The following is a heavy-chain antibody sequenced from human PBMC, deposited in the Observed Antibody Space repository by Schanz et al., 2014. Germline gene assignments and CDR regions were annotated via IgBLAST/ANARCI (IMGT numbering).Heavy chain of an antibody. D-gene: IGHD2-2*01. V-gene: IGHV3-15*01. Sequence: VQLVESGGGVVQPGGSLRLSCESSGFTFNGHAMHWVRQAPGKGLEWVGRIRSKADGGTTDYAAPVKGRFTISRDDSKNTLFLQINSLKTEDTAVYYCTTVDCSSPSCPPWGQGTLVTVSS. J-gene: IGHJ5*02. CDR3: TTVDCSSPSCPP. CDR2: IRSKADGGTT. CDR1: GFTFNGHA.